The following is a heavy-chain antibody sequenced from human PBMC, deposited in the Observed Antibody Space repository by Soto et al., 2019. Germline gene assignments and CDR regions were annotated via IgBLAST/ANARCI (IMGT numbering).Heavy chain of an antibody. J-gene: IGHJ4*02. D-gene: IGHD3-3*01. CDR1: GFTFSSYW. V-gene: IGHV3-7*01. CDR3: ARGYNYDFWSGYHEIDFDY. Sequence: LRLSCAASGFTFSSYWMSWVRQAPGKGLEWVANIKQDGSEKYYVDSVKGRFTISRDNAKNSLYLQMNSLRAEDTAVYYCARGYNYDFWSGYHEIDFDYWGQGTLVTVSS. CDR2: IKQDGSEK.